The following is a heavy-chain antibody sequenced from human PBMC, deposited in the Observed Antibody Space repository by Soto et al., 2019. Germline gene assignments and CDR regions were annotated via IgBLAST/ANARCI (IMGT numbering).Heavy chain of an antibody. J-gene: IGHJ6*02. CDR3: ARQPAARPIYYYYGMDV. CDR2: IDPSDSYT. D-gene: IGHD6-6*01. CDR1: GYSFTSYW. V-gene: IGHV5-10-1*01. Sequence: PGESLKISCKGSGYSFTSYWISWVRQMPGKGLEWMGRIDPSDSYTNYSPSFQGHVTISADKSISTAYLQWSSLKASDTAMYYCARQPAARPIYYYYGMDVWGQGTPVTVSS.